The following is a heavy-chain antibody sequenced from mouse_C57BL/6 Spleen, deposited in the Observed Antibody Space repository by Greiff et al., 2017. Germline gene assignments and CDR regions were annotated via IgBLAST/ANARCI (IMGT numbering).Heavy chain of an antibody. CDR3: AREAYYVSSDWYFDV. J-gene: IGHJ1*03. CDR2: SRTKANDYTT. CDR1: GFTFSDFY. V-gene: IGHV7-1*01. Sequence: EVNLVESGGGLVQSGRSLRLSCATSGFTFSDFYMEWVSQAPGKGLEWIAASRTKANDYTTEYSASVKGRFIVSRDTSQSILYLQMNALRAEDTAMYYCAREAYYVSSDWYFDVWGTGTTVTVSS. D-gene: IGHD1-1*01.